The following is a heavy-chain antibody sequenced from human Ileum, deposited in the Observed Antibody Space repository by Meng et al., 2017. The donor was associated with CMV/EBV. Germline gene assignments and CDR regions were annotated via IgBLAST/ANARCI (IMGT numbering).Heavy chain of an antibody. D-gene: IGHD6-13*01. Sequence: CKASGYTFSSYYMHWVRQAPGQGLEWMGIINPSGGSTSYAQKFQGRVTMTRDTSTSTVYMELSSLRSEDTAVYYCAREAAAGINWFDPWGQGTLVTVSS. CDR3: AREAAAGINWFDP. V-gene: IGHV1-46*01. CDR1: GYTFSSYY. CDR2: INPSGGST. J-gene: IGHJ5*02.